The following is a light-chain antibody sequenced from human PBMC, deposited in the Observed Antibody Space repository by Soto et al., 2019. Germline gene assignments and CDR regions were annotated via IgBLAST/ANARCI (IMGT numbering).Light chain of an antibody. V-gene: IGKV3-20*01. Sequence: EIVLTQSPGTLSLSPGERATLSCRASQSVSSSYLAWHQQKPGQAPRLLIFGASSRATGIPDRFSGSGSGTDFTLTISRLELEDFAVYYCQHYETFGQGTKVEIK. J-gene: IGKJ1*01. CDR2: GAS. CDR3: QHYET. CDR1: QSVSSSY.